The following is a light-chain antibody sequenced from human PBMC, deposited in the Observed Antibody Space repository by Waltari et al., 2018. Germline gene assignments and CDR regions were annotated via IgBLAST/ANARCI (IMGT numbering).Light chain of an antibody. V-gene: IGLV2-14*01. J-gene: IGLJ1*01. CDR1: SSDVDSYNY. CDR2: EVS. CDR3: SSYTSSSTLGV. Sequence: SALTQPASVSGSPGQSITISCTGTSSDVDSYNYVSWYQQHPGKAPKLMIYEVSNRPSGVSDRFSGSKSGNTASLTISGLQAEDEAVYFCSSYTSSSTLGVFGTGTKVTVL.